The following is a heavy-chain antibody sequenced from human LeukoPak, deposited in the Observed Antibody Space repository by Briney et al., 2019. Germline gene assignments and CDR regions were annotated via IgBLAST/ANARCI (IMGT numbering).Heavy chain of an antibody. CDR3: ARGGYHHGFDI. V-gene: IGHV3-74*01. CDR1: GFTFSSYW. Sequence: GGSLRLSCAASGFTFSSYWMHWVRQAPGKGLVWVPRINSDGSSTSYADSVKGRFTISRDNAKNTLYLQMNSLKAEDTAVYYCARGGYHHGFDIWGQGTMVTVSS. CDR2: INSDGSST. J-gene: IGHJ3*02. D-gene: IGHD2-15*01.